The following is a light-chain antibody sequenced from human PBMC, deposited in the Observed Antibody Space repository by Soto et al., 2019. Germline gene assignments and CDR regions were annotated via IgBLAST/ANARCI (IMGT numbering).Light chain of an antibody. J-gene: IGLJ1*01. CDR2: EVS. Sequence: QSVLAQPASVSGSPGQSITISCTGASNDVGRYDYVSWYQQHPGKVPKLIISEVSDRPSGVSNRFSGSKSGNTASLTISGLQSEDEADYYCSSYTSTTTLVFGTGTKVTVL. CDR1: SNDVGRYDY. V-gene: IGLV2-14*01. CDR3: SSYTSTTTLV.